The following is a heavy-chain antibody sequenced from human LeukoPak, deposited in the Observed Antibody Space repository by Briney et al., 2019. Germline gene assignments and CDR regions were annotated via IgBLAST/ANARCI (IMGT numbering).Heavy chain of an antibody. CDR3: ARRRDYFDY. CDR2: ISSSGGNI. J-gene: IGHJ4*02. Sequence: GGSLRLSCVVSGFDLSDYYMSWIRQARGKGLEWISYISSSGGNIYFADSVKGRFTMSRHNARGSLYLQMNSLRADDTAIYYCARRRDYFDYWGQGTLVTVSS. CDR1: GFDLSDYY. V-gene: IGHV3-11*01.